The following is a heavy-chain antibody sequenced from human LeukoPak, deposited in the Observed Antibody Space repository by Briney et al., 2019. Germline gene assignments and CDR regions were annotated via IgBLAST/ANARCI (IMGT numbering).Heavy chain of an antibody. D-gene: IGHD5-18*01. CDR3: ARDIATIQHQD. J-gene: IGHJ4*02. Sequence: ASVKVSCKASGYTFTSYDINWVRQATGQGLEWMGWMNPNSGNTGYAQKFQGRVTMTTDTSTSTAYMELRSLRSDDTAVYYCARDIATIQHQDWGQGTLVTVSS. CDR1: GYTFTSYD. CDR2: MNPNSGNT. V-gene: IGHV1-8*02.